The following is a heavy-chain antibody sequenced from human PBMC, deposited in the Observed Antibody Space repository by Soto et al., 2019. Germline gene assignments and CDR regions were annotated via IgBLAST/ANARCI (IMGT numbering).Heavy chain of an antibody. Sequence: EVQLVESGGGLVQPGRSLRLSCAASGFRFDDYAMHWVRQTPGKGLEWVSGISWNGGSIGYADSLKGRFTISRDNAKNSLYLQMNSLRAEDTALYYCAKETYSSSSAFDYWGQGTLVTVSS. CDR1: GFRFDDYA. D-gene: IGHD6-6*01. V-gene: IGHV3-9*01. CDR2: ISWNGGSI. CDR3: AKETYSSSSAFDY. J-gene: IGHJ4*02.